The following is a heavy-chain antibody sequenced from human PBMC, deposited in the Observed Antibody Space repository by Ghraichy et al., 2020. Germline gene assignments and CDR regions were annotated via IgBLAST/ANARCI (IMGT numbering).Heavy chain of an antibody. Sequence: SETLSLTCTVSGGSISSSSYYWGWIRQPPGKGLEWIGSIYYSGSTYSNPSLNSRVTISVDTSKNQFSLKLSPVTAADTAVYYYSSGFLVVTAVDYWGQGTLVTVSS. V-gene: IGHV4-39*01. CDR1: GGSISSSSYY. D-gene: IGHD2-21*02. CDR2: IYYSGST. CDR3: SSGFLVVTAVDY. J-gene: IGHJ4*02.